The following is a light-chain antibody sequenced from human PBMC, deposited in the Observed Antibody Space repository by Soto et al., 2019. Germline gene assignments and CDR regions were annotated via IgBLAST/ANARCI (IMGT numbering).Light chain of an antibody. CDR2: DVS. V-gene: IGLV2-11*01. Sequence: QSVLTQPRSVSGSPGQSVTISCTGTSSDVGGYNYVSWYQQHPGKAPKLMIYDVSKRPSGVPDRFSGSKSGNTASLTISGLRAEDEADYYCSSYTSSVTLVFGTGTKLTVL. CDR1: SSDVGGYNY. CDR3: SSYTSSVTLV. J-gene: IGLJ1*01.